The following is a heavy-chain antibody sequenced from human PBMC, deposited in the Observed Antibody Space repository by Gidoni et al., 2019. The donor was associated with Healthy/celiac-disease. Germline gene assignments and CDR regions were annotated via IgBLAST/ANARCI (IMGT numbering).Heavy chain of an antibody. CDR2: IYYSGST. D-gene: IGHD6-19*01. Sequence: QVQLQESGPGLVKPSETLSLTCTVSGGSISSYYWSWIRQPPGKGLEWIGYIYYSGSTNYNPSLKSRVTISVDTSKNQFSLKLSSVTAADTAVYYCARDTGYGGWSYYGMDVWGQGTTVTVSS. CDR1: GGSISSYY. CDR3: ARDTGYGGWSYYGMDV. V-gene: IGHV4-59*01. J-gene: IGHJ6*02.